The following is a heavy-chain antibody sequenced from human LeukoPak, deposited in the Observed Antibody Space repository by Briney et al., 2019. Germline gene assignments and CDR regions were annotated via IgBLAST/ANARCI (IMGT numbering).Heavy chain of an antibody. CDR2: INCNAGST. CDR3: ARDGRRVSIAAGYYYMDV. CDR1: GFTFDDYG. Sequence: PGGSLRLSCAASGFTFDDYGMSWVRQAPGKGLAWVCGINCNAGSTGYADSVKGRFTISRDNAKNSLYLKMNSLRAEDTALYYCARDGRRVSIAAGYYYMDVWGKGTTVTVSS. J-gene: IGHJ6*03. V-gene: IGHV3-20*04. D-gene: IGHD6-13*01.